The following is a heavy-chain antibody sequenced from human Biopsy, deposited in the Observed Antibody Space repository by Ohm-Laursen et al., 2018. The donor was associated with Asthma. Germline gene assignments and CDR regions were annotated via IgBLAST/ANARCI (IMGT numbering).Heavy chain of an antibody. CDR1: GGTFNTYV. J-gene: IGHJ4*02. D-gene: IGHD2-2*01. CDR2: INSVFGTT. Sequence: SVKVSCKSLGGTFNTYVIGWVRQAPGHGLEWMGGINSVFGTTTYPQKFQDRVTINADDSTSTVYMELSSLRSEDTAVYYCARKAGSCISRTCYSLDFWGQGTLVNVSS. CDR3: ARKAGSCISRTCYSLDF. V-gene: IGHV1-69*13.